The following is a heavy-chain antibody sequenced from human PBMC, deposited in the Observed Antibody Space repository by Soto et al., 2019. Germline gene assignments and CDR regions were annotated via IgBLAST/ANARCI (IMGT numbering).Heavy chain of an antibody. CDR3: ARGITLPTPLDY. Sequence: ASVKVSCKASGYTFTDYYMHWVRQAPGQGLEWMGWINPNSGGTNYAQKFQGRVTITRDTSASTAYMELSSLRSEDTAVYYCARGITLPTPLDYWGQGTLVTVSS. CDR1: GYTFTDYY. CDR2: INPNSGGT. D-gene: IGHD1-20*01. J-gene: IGHJ4*02. V-gene: IGHV1-2*02.